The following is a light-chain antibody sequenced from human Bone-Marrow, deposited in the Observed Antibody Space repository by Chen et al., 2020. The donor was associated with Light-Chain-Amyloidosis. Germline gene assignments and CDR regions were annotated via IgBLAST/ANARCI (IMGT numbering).Light chain of an antibody. V-gene: IGLV3-25*03. CDR3: QSADSSGTYEVI. CDR1: DLPAKD. J-gene: IGLJ2*01. Sequence: SYELTPPPSLSVSPGQTARITCSGDDLPAKDASWYQQKPGQAPWLVIHRDTDRPSGISERFSGSSSGTTATLTSSGVQAEDEADYHCQSADSSGTYEVIFGGGTKLTVL. CDR2: RDT.